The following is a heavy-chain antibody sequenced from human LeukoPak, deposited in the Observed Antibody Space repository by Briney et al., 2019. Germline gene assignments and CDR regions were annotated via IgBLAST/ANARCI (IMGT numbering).Heavy chain of an antibody. CDR2: MYYTGST. CDR1: GGSTASSGHY. CDR3: ARHRIQPPVLMDV. J-gene: IGHJ6*02. D-gene: IGHD5-18*01. V-gene: IGHV4-39*01. Sequence: PSETLSLTCTVSGGSTASSGHYWGWILQSPGKGLEWIAIMYYTGSTYYNPPLKSRVSISVDTSRNQFSLKLTSVTAADTAIYYCARHRIQPPVLMDVWGQGTTVTVSS.